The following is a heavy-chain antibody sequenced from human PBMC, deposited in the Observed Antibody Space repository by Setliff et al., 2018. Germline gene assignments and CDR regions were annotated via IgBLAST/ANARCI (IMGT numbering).Heavy chain of an antibody. V-gene: IGHV4-34*01. CDR3: ARGKNGSRQLVVLGWFDP. CDR1: GGSFSGYY. Sequence: PSETLSLTCAVYGGSFSGYYWSWIRQPPGKGLEWIGEINHSGSTNYNPSLKSRVTTSVDTSKNQFSLKLSSVTAADTAVYYCARGKNGSRQLVVLGWFDPWGQGTLVTVSS. J-gene: IGHJ5*02. D-gene: IGHD3-22*01. CDR2: INHSGST.